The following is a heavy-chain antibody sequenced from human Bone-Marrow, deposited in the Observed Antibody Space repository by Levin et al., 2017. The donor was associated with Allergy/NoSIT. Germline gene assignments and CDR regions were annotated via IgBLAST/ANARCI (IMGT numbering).Heavy chain of an antibody. Sequence: KVSCKASGHITKNWLGWVRQLPGKGLEWMGIIFLGDSDTRYSPSFQGQVTISVDRSINTAYLQSSSLKASDSGMYYCTRQAAGGNYADYWGQGTLLTVSS. CDR1: GHITKNW. CDR2: IFLGDSDT. D-gene: IGHD4/OR15-4a*01. V-gene: IGHV5-51*01. CDR3: TRQAAGGNYADY. J-gene: IGHJ4*02.